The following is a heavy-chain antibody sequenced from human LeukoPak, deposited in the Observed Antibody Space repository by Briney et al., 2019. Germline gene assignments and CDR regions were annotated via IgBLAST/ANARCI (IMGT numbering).Heavy chain of an antibody. CDR1: GVSISSYY. D-gene: IGHD5-24*01. CDR3: ARLAGYNSPYFDY. J-gene: IGHJ4*02. V-gene: IGHV4-59*08. Sequence: SETLSLTCTVSGVSISSYYWSWIRQPPGKGLEWIGYTYYSGSTNYNPSLKSRVTISVDTSKSQFSLKLSSVTAADTAVYYCARLAGYNSPYFDYWGQGTLVSVSS. CDR2: TYYSGST.